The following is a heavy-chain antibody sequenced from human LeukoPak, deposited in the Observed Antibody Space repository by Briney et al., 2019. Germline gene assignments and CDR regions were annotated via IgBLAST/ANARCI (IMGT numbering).Heavy chain of an antibody. CDR2: IRYDGNDK. Sequence: PGGSLRLSCAASGFTFSSYGMHWVRQAPGKGLEWVAFIRYDGNDKYYADSVKGRFTISRDNSKNTLYLQMNSLRAEDTAVYYCARGFLGGGYDYITWGQGTLVTVSS. D-gene: IGHD5-12*01. CDR3: ARGFLGGGYDYIT. CDR1: GFTFSSYG. V-gene: IGHV3-30*02. J-gene: IGHJ5*02.